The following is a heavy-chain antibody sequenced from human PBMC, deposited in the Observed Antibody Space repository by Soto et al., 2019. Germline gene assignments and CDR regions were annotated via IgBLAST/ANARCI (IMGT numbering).Heavy chain of an antibody. D-gene: IGHD3-9*01. V-gene: IGHV1-46*01. CDR1: GYTFTSYY. CDR2: INPSGGST. Sequence: ASVKVSCKASGYTFTSYYMHWVRQAPGQGLEWMGIINPSGGSTSYAQKFQGRVTMTRDTSTSTVYMELSSLRSEDTAVYYCARHAQYYDILTGYRGYDYGMDVWGQGTTVTVSS. CDR3: ARHAQYYDILTGYRGYDYGMDV. J-gene: IGHJ6*02.